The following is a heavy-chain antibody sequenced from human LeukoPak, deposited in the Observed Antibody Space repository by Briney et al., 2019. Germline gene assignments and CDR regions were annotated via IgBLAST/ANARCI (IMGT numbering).Heavy chain of an antibody. CDR1: GFTFSSYS. Sequence: RTGGSLRLSCAASGFTFSSYSMNWVRQAPGKGLEWVSSISSSSSYIYYGDSVKGRFTISRDNAKNSLYLQLNSLRAEDTAVYYCARVVAVGSSERRPGYFYMDVWGKGTTVTVSS. J-gene: IGHJ6*03. CDR2: ISSSSSYI. CDR3: ARVVAVGSSERRPGYFYMDV. V-gene: IGHV3-21*01. D-gene: IGHD6-19*01.